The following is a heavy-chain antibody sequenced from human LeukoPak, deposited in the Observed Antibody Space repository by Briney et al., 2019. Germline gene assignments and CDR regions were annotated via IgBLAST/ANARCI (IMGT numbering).Heavy chain of an antibody. CDR3: ARHLRPNWFDP. CDR2: IYYSGST. J-gene: IGHJ5*02. CDR1: GVSISSSSYY. V-gene: IGHV4-39*01. D-gene: IGHD3-9*01. Sequence: KPSETLSLTCTVSGVSISSSSYYWGWIRQPPGKGLEWIGSIYYSGSTYYNPSLKSRVTISVDTSKNQFSLKLSSVTAADTAVYYCARHLRPNWFDPWGQGTLVTVSS.